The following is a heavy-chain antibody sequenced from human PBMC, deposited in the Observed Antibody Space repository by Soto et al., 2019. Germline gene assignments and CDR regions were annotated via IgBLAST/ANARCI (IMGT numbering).Heavy chain of an antibody. CDR1: GYTFTGYY. V-gene: IGHV1-2*02. Sequence: VSSLKVSGRASGYTFTGYYMHWVRQAPGQGLEWMGWINPNSGGTNYAQKFQGRVTMTRDTSISTAYMELSRPRSDDTAVYYCASEGEFYYGMDVWRQGPTVTFSS. D-gene: IGHD3-16*01. CDR3: ASEGEFYYGMDV. J-gene: IGHJ6*02. CDR2: INPNSGGT.